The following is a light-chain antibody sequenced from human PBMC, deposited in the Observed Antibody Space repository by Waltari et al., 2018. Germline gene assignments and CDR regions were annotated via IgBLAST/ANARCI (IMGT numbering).Light chain of an antibody. CDR2: TNK. CDR1: SPNIGSNT. CDR3: AAWDDSLNGWV. Sequence: QSVLTQSPSASGTPGQRVTISCSGSSPNIGSNTVNWYKQVPGTAPKLLISTNKPPPPGVPDRFSGSKSGTSASLAISGLQSEDEADYFCAAWDDSLNGWVFGGGTKLSVL. V-gene: IGLV1-44*01. J-gene: IGLJ3*02.